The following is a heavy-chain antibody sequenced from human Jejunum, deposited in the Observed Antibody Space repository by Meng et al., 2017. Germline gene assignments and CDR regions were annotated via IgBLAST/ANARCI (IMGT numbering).Heavy chain of an antibody. V-gene: IGHV3-15*01. J-gene: IGHJ4*02. CDR2: IKSNTDGETT. CDR1: GFTFSKAW. Sequence: GESLKISCAASGFTFSKAWMSWVRQAPGKGLEWIGRIKSNTDGETTDYAAPVKGRFTISRDDSKNTVSLQMNSLKTEDTAVYYCTTDLELRGVPDCWGQGTLVTVSS. D-gene: IGHD3-10*01. CDR3: TTDLELRGVPDC.